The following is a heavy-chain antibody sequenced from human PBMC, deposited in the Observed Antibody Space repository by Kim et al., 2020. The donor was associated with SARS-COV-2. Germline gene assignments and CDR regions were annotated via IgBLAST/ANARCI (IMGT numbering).Heavy chain of an antibody. CDR1: GYTFTSYG. J-gene: IGHJ4*01. V-gene: IGHV1-3*01. D-gene: IGHD1-26*01. Sequence: ASVKVSCKTSGYTFTSYGIHWVRQAPGQRLEWMGWINAGNGDTKYSQKIQGRVTITRDTSATTAYMDVSSLRSDDTAVYYCARDPRPTRGGNYVVGFDYW. CDR2: INAGNGDT. CDR3: ARDPRPTRGGNYVVGFDY.